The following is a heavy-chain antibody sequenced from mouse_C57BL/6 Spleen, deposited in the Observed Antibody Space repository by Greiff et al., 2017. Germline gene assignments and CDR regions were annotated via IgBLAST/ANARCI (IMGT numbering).Heavy chain of an antibody. CDR2: IYPGGGSS. CDR1: GYTFTSYW. Sequence: VQLQQPGAELVKPGASVKMSCKASGYTFTSYWITWVKQRPGQGLEWIGDIYPGGGSSNYNEKFKRKATLPVDSSSSTAFMQISSQTSENSAVYSCSRSTVLASDYWGQGTTLTGSS. CDR3: SRSTVLASDY. V-gene: IGHV1-55*01. J-gene: IGHJ2*01. D-gene: IGHD1-1*01.